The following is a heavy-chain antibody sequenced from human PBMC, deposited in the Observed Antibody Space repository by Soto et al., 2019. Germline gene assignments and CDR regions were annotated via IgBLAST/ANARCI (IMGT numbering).Heavy chain of an antibody. CDR2: INHSVTT. Sequence: PSETRCLTCAVSGSSISRGYSWGWLRHPHEKGLEWIGSINHSVTTYYNPSLKSRVSLSVDTSKDHFSLKLTSVTAADTAVYYCARIMFCINDVRSPLYGMHVPGQAPTVTLSS. V-gene: IGHV4-38-2*01. CDR1: GSSISRGYS. J-gene: IGHJ6*02. D-gene: IGHD2-8*01. CDR3: ARIMFCINDVRSPLYGMHV.